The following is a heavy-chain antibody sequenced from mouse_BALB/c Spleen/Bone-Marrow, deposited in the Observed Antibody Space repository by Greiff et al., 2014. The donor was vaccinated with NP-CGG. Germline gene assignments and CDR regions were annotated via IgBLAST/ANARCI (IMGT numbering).Heavy chain of an antibody. Sequence: EVQLQQSGGGLVQPGGSLKLSCAASGFDFSRYWMTWVRQAPGKGLEWIGEINPDSGTINYTPSLKDKLIISRNNAKNTLYLQMSKVRSEDTALYYCARNGYYGWIAYWGQGTLVTVSA. D-gene: IGHD2-3*01. CDR3: ARNGYYGWIAY. V-gene: IGHV4-1*02. CDR2: INPDSGTI. J-gene: IGHJ3*01. CDR1: GFDFSRYW.